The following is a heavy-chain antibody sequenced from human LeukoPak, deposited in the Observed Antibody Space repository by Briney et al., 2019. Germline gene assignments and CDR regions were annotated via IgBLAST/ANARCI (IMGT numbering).Heavy chain of an antibody. CDR1: GYTFTGYY. J-gene: IGHJ4*02. Sequence: ASVKDSCKASGYTFTGYYMHWVRQAPGQGLEWMGWINPNSGGTNYAQKFQGRVTMTRDTSISTAYMELSRLRSDDTAVYYCILGGYSSGWYGYWGQGTLVTVSS. CDR2: INPNSGGT. D-gene: IGHD6-19*01. CDR3: ILGGYSSGWYGY. V-gene: IGHV1-2*02.